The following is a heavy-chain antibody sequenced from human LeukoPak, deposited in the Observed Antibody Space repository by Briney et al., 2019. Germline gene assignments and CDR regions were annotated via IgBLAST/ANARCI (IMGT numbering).Heavy chain of an antibody. D-gene: IGHD1-26*01. J-gene: IGHJ4*02. Sequence: GGSLRLSCAASGFTFSSYAKSWVRQAPGKGLEWVSAISGSGGSTCYADSVKGRFTISRDNSKNTLYLQMNSLRAEDTAVYYCAKAGVGATTPHFDYWGQGTLVTVSS. CDR1: GFTFSSYA. CDR2: ISGSGGST. CDR3: AKAGVGATTPHFDY. V-gene: IGHV3-23*01.